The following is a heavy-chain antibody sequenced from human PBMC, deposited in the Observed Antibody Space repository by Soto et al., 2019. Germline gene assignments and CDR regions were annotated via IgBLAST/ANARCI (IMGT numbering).Heavy chain of an antibody. CDR3: ARVPLVVVTAIPPDDY. D-gene: IGHD2-21*02. CDR1: GYTFTSYG. Sequence: QVQLVQSGAEVKKPGASVKVSCKASGYTFTSYGISWVRQAPGQGLEWMGWISAYNGNTNYAEKLQGRVTMTTDTSTSTAYMELRSLRSDDTAVYYCARVPLVVVTAIPPDDYWGQGTLVTVSS. J-gene: IGHJ4*02. CDR2: ISAYNGNT. V-gene: IGHV1-18*01.